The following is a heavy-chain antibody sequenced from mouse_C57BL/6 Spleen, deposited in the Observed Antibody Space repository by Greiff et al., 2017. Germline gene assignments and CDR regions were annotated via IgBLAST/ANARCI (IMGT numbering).Heavy chain of an antibody. Sequence: EVKLVESGGGLVKPGGSLKLSCAASGFTFSSYAMSWVRQTPEKRLEWVATISDGGSYTYYPDNVKGRFTISRDNAKNNLYLQMSHLKSEDTAMYYCARDEGYYGSSFAMDYWGQGTSVTVSS. CDR2: ISDGGSYT. V-gene: IGHV5-4*01. CDR3: ARDEGYYGSSFAMDY. D-gene: IGHD1-1*01. J-gene: IGHJ4*01. CDR1: GFTFSSYA.